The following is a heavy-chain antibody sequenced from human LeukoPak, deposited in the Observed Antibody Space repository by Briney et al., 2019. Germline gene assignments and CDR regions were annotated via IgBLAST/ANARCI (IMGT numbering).Heavy chain of an antibody. CDR2: IYYSGST. CDR3: ARERYCSSTSCYGGLYYFDY. J-gene: IGHJ4*02. D-gene: IGHD2-2*01. V-gene: IGHV4-31*03. CDR1: GGSISSGGYY. Sequence: SQTLSLTCTVSGGSISSGGYYWSWIRQHPGKGLEWIGYIYYSGSTYYNPSLKSRVTISVDTSKNQFSLKLSSVTAADTAVYYCARERYCSSTSCYGGLYYFDYWGQGTLVTVS.